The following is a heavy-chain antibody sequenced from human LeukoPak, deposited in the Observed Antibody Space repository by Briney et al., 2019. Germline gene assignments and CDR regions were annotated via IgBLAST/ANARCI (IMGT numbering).Heavy chain of an antibody. CDR1: GFTFSSYG. Sequence: GGSLRLSCAASGFTFSSYGMHWVRQAPGKGLEWVAVISYDGSNKYYADSVKGRFTISRDNSKNTLYLQMNSLRAEDTAVYYCAKDLTSTVTTSGAFDYWGQGNLVTVSS. CDR3: AKDLTSTVTTSGAFDY. V-gene: IGHV3-30*18. CDR2: ISYDGSNK. D-gene: IGHD4-17*01. J-gene: IGHJ4*02.